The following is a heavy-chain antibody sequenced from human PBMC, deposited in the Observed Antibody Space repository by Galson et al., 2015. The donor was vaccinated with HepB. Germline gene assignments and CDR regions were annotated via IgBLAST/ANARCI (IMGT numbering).Heavy chain of an antibody. D-gene: IGHD2-2*01. J-gene: IGHJ4*02. V-gene: IGHV3-48*02. CDR2: LSSSSTI. Sequence: SLRLSCAASGFTFSSYSMNWVRQAPGKGLEWVSYLSSSSTIYYADSVKGRFTISRDNAKNSLYLQMNSLRDEDTAVYYCARVSGPAALIGFDYWGQGTLVTVSS. CDR3: ARVSGPAALIGFDY. CDR1: GFTFSSYS.